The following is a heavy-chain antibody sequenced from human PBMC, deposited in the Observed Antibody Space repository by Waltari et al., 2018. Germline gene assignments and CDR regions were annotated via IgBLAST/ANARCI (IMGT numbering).Heavy chain of an antibody. V-gene: IGHV1-69*01. CDR3: ATASYYYDSSGYYEGYFDY. J-gene: IGHJ4*02. Sequence: QVQLVQSGAEVKKPGSSVKVSCKASGGTFSSSAISWVRPAPGQGLEWMGGIIPIFGTANYAQKFQGRVTITADESTSTAYMELSSLRSEDTAVYYCATASYYYDSSGYYEGYFDYWGQGTLVTVSS. CDR1: GGTFSSSA. CDR2: IIPIFGTA. D-gene: IGHD3-22*01.